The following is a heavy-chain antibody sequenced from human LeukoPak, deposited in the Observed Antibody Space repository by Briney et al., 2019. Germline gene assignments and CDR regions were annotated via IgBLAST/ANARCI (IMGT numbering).Heavy chain of an antibody. Sequence: QTGGSLRLSCAASGFTFSSYAMSWVRQPPGRGLEWVSAINGSGGSTYYADSVKGRFPISRDNSKNTLYLQMNSLRAEDTAVYYCAKSVPLRGYSYGLFDYWGQGTLVTVSS. J-gene: IGHJ4*02. D-gene: IGHD5-18*01. CDR1: GFTFSSYA. CDR2: INGSGGST. CDR3: AKSVPLRGYSYGLFDY. V-gene: IGHV3-23*01.